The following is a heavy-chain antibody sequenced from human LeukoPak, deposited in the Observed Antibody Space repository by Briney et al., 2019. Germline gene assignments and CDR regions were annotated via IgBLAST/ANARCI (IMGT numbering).Heavy chain of an antibody. Sequence: KPGGSLRLSCVASGFTFSDYYMSRIRQAPGKGLEWVSYISSSSSTIYYADSVKGRFTISRDNAKKSLYVQMNSLRAEDTAVYYCARGTSRTSYYMDVWGKGTTVTVSS. V-gene: IGHV3-11*04. D-gene: IGHD1-7*01. J-gene: IGHJ6*03. CDR1: GFTFSDYY. CDR2: ISSSSSTI. CDR3: ARGTSRTSYYMDV.